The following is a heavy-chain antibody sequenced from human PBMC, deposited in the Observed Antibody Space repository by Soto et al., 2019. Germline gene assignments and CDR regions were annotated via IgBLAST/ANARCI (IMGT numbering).Heavy chain of an antibody. CDR2: ISYSGST. V-gene: IGHV4-30-4*01. J-gene: IGHJ6*02. Sequence: QVQLQESGPGLVKPSQTLSLTCTVSGGSISSGDYYWSWIRQPPGKGLEWIGYISYSGSTYYNPSLKSRVTISLDTSKNQFSLKLSSVTAADTAVYYCARSYGGNSAIYSYNMDVWGQGTTVTVSS. D-gene: IGHD4-17*01. CDR1: GGSISSGDYY. CDR3: ARSYGGNSAIYSYNMDV.